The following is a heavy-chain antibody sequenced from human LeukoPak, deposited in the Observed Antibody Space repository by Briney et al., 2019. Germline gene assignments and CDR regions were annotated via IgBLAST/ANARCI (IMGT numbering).Heavy chain of an antibody. CDR3: ARASIAAAGTDNWFNP. CDR1: GDSVSSNSAA. Sequence: SQTLSLTCAISGDSVSSNSAAWNWIRQSPSRGLEWRGRTYFRSKWYNDYAVSVKSRITTNPDTSKNQFSLQLNSVTPEDTAVYYCARASIAAAGTDNWFNPWGQGTLVTVSS. CDR2: TYFRSKWYN. J-gene: IGHJ5*02. D-gene: IGHD6-13*01. V-gene: IGHV6-1*01.